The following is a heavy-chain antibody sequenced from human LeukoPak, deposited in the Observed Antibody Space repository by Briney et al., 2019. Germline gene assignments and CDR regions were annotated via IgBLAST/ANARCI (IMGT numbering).Heavy chain of an antibody. CDR1: GYTFTSYD. CDR2: MNPNSGNT. D-gene: IGHD2-2*01. Sequence: ASVTVSCTASGYTFTSYDINWVRQATGQGLEWMGWMNPNSGNTGYAQKFQGRVTMTRNTSISTAYMELSSLRSEDTAVYYCARAVRYCSSTSCSYYFDYWGQGTLVTVSS. CDR3: ARAVRYCSSTSCSYYFDY. J-gene: IGHJ4*02. V-gene: IGHV1-8*01.